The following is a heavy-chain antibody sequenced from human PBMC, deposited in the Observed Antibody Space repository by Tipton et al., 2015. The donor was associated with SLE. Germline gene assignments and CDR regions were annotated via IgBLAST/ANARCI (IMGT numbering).Heavy chain of an antibody. CDR2: INHSGTD. Sequence: TLSLTCAVYGGSFSRFYWNWIRQPPGKGLEWIGEINHSGTDKYNPSLKSRVTISVDTSKNQFSLKLSSVTAADTALYYCASLYCTNGVCVDYWGQGTLVTVSS. CDR3: ASLYCTNGVCVDY. D-gene: IGHD2-8*01. J-gene: IGHJ4*02. CDR1: GGSFSRFY. V-gene: IGHV4-34*01.